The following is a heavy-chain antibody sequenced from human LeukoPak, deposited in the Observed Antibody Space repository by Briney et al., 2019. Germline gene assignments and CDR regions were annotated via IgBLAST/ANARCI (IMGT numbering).Heavy chain of an antibody. Sequence: ASVKVSCKASGYTFTSYDINWVRQATGQGLGWMGWMNPNSGNTGYAQKFQGRVTMTRNTSISTAYMELSSLRSEDTAVYYCARVLLRSGYYKTWGQGTLVTVSS. CDR3: ARVLLRSGYYKT. D-gene: IGHD3-3*01. CDR1: GYTFTSYD. J-gene: IGHJ5*02. V-gene: IGHV1-8*01. CDR2: MNPNSGNT.